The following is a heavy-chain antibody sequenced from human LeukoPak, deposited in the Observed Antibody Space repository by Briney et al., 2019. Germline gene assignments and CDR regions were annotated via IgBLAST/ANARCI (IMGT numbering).Heavy chain of an antibody. CDR1: GGSISSGDYY. CDR3: ARGLRFLEWLPYYFDY. CDR2: IYYSGST. Sequence: SETLSLTCTVSGGSISSGDYYWSWIRQPPGKGLEWIGYIYYSGSTYYNPSLKSRVTISVDTSKNQFSLKLSSVTAADTAVYHCARGLRFLEWLPYYFDYWGQGTLVTVSS. V-gene: IGHV4-30-4*08. D-gene: IGHD3-3*01. J-gene: IGHJ4*02.